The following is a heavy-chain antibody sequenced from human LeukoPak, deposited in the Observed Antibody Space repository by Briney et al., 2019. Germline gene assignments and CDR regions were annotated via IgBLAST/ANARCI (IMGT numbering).Heavy chain of an antibody. V-gene: IGHV4-39*07. Sequence: SETLSLTCTVSGGSISSYYWSWIRQPPGKGLEWIGSIYYSGSTYYNPSLKSRVTISVDTSKNQFSLKLSSVTAADTAVYYCATQDIVVVPVVWGQGTLVTVSS. CDR1: GGSISSYY. CDR3: ATQDIVVVPVV. CDR2: IYYSGST. D-gene: IGHD2-2*01. J-gene: IGHJ4*02.